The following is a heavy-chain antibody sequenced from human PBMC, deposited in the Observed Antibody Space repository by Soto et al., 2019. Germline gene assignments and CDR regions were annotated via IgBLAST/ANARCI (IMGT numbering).Heavy chain of an antibody. J-gene: IGHJ4*02. D-gene: IGHD5-12*01. CDR3: ARDGYSGYDFVTFDY. CDR2: INPNSGGT. CDR1: GYTFTGYY. Sequence: ASVKVSCKASGYTFTGYYMHWVRQAPGQGLEWMGWINPNSGGTNYAQKFQGWVTMTRDTSISTAYMELSRLRSDDTAVYYCARDGYSGYDFVTFDYWGQGTLVTVSS. V-gene: IGHV1-2*04.